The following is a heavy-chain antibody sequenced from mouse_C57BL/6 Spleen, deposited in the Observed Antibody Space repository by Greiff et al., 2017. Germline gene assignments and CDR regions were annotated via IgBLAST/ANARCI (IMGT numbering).Heavy chain of an antibody. CDR1: GFNIKDYY. CDR3: TYPYYYGSSPYWYFDV. J-gene: IGHJ1*03. Sequence: EVQLQESGAELVRPGASVKLSCTASGFNIKDYYMHWVKQRPEQGLEWIGRIDPEDGDTEYAPKFQGKATMTADTSSNTAYLQLSSLTSEDTAVYYCTYPYYYGSSPYWYFDVWGTGTTVTVSS. D-gene: IGHD1-1*01. V-gene: IGHV14-1*01. CDR2: IDPEDGDT.